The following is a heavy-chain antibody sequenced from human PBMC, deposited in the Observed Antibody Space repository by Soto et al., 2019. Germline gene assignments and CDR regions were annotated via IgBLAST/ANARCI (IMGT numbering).Heavy chain of an antibody. CDR1: GFTFSSYA. D-gene: IGHD1-26*01. Sequence: EVQLLDSEGGLVQPGGSLRHSCAASGFTFSSYAMSWVRQAPGKGLEWVSAISGSGGSTYYADSVKGRFTISRDNSKNTLYLQMNSLRAEDTAVYYCAKDREGWELPNWFDPWGQGTLVTVSS. J-gene: IGHJ5*02. CDR2: ISGSGGST. V-gene: IGHV3-23*01. CDR3: AKDREGWELPNWFDP.